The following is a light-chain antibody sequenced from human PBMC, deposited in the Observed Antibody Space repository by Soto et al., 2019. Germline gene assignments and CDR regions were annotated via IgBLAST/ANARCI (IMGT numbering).Light chain of an antibody. Sequence: EIVMTQSPATLSVSPGGRATLSCRASQTISGTLAWFRQKPGQAPRLLIYGASSRATGIPDRFSGSGSGTDFTLTISGLEPEDFAVYYCQQYGNSRGTFGQGTKVDIK. CDR2: GAS. CDR1: QTISGT. CDR3: QQYGNSRGT. J-gene: IGKJ1*01. V-gene: IGKV3-20*01.